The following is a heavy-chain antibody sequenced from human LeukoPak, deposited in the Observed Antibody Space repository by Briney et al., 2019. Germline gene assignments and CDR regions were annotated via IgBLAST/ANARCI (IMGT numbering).Heavy chain of an antibody. CDR2: INHSGST. J-gene: IGHJ4*02. CDR1: GGSFSGYY. CDR3: ARGRRCGFDY. V-gene: IGHV4-34*01. Sequence: PSETLSLTCAVYGGSFSGYYWSWIRKPPGKGLEWIGEINHSGSTNYNPSLKSRVTISVDTSKNQFSLKLSSVTAADTAVYYCARGRRCGFDYWGQGTLVTVSS.